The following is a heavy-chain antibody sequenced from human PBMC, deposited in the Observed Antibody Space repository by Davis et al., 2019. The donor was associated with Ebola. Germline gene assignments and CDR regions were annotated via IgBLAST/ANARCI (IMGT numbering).Heavy chain of an antibody. CDR1: GFTFGDYA. D-gene: IGHD2-15*01. CDR2: IRSKAYGGTT. V-gene: IGHV3-49*04. Sequence: GESLKISCTASGFTFGDYAMSWVRQAPGKGLEWVGFIRSKAYGGTTEYAASVKGRFTISRDDSKSIAYLQMNSLKTEDTAVYYCTRGSGGSCYSCLFDWFDPWGQGTLATVSS. CDR3: TRGSGGSCYSCLFDWFDP. J-gene: IGHJ5*02.